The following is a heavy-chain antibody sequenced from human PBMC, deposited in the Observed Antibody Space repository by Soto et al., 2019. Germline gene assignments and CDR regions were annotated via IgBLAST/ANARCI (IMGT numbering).Heavy chain of an antibody. Sequence: SVKVSCKASGGTFSSYTISWVRQAPGQGLEWMGRIIPILGIANYAQKFQGRVTITADKSTVTAYMELSSLRSDYTSVYNCASRTGNTRFGIWGQGTMVSVSS. J-gene: IGHJ3*02. CDR3: ASRTGNTRFGI. CDR1: GGTFSSYT. V-gene: IGHV1-69*02. CDR2: IIPILGIA. D-gene: IGHD2-8*02.